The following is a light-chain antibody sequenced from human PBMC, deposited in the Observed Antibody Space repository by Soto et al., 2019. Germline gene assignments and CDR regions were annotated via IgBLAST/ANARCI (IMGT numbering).Light chain of an antibody. J-gene: IGLJ1*01. Sequence: QSVLTQPPSVSGSPGQSVTISCSGTIDDVTAYYRVSWYQQTPGTAPKLMVYDVRNRPSGVADRFSGSRSGNTASLTISGLQAEDEGDYYCSVYTRTSTYVFGTGTKLTVL. V-gene: IGLV2-18*01. CDR1: IDDVTAYYR. CDR2: DVR. CDR3: SVYTRTSTYV.